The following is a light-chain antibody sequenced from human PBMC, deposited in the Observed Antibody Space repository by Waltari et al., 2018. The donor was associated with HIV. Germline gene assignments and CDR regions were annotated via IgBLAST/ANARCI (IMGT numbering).Light chain of an antibody. V-gene: IGKV3-15*01. CDR2: GAS. J-gene: IGKJ5*01. Sequence: EIVMTQSPATLSLSPGERPTVSCRSSQSIASNLAWYQQKPGQPPRLLIHGASTSATGIPARVSGSGSETEFTLTISSLQSEDFAVYYCQEYNNWPITFGQGTRLEIK. CDR3: QEYNNWPIT. CDR1: QSIASN.